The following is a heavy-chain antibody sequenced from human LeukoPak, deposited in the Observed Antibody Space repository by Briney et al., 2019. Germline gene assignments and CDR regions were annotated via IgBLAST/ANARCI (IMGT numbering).Heavy chain of an antibody. CDR1: GFGFSVYW. CDR2: INEDGTSA. D-gene: IGHD5-18*01. V-gene: IGHV3-74*01. J-gene: IGHJ4*02. CDR3: ARVPTNSYGFGQ. Sequence: TGGSLRLSCAASGFGFSVYWMRWVRHAPGKGLVWVAHINEDGTSASHADSVKGRFTISRDNAKNTLYLQMNSLTVEDTAVYYCARVPTNSYGFGQWGQGSLVTVSS.